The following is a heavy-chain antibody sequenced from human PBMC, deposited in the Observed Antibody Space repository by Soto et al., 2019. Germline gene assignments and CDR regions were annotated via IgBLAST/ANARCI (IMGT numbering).Heavy chain of an antibody. CDR3: ARDWDTVSYYYYMDV. J-gene: IGHJ6*03. CDR1: GFTFSSYS. V-gene: IGHV3-48*01. CDR2: ISSSSGTI. Sequence: EVQLVESGGGLVQPGGSLRLSCAASGFTFSSYSMNWVRQAPGKGLEWVSYISSSSGTIYYADSVKGRFTISRDNAKNSLYLQMNSLRAEDTAVYYCARDWDTVSYYYYMDVWGKGTTVTVSS. D-gene: IGHD4-4*01.